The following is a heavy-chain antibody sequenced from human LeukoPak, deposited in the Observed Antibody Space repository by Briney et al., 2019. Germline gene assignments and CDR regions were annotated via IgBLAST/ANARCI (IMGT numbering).Heavy chain of an antibody. J-gene: IGHJ6*03. V-gene: IGHV1-18*01. CDR3: ARDSLVGATGGDYYYYMDV. D-gene: IGHD1-26*01. CDR2: VSAYNGNT. Sequence: ASVKVSCKASGYTFTSYGISWVRQAPGQGLEWMGWVSAYNGNTNYAQKLQGRVTMTTDTSTSTAYMELRSLRSDDTAVYYCARDSLVGATGGDYYYYMDVWGKGTTVTVSS. CDR1: GYTFTSYG.